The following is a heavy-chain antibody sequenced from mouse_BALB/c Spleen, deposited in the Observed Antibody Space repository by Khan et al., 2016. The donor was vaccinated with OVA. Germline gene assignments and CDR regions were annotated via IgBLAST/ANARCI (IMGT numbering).Heavy chain of an antibody. CDR2: ISSSGST. CDR3: ARDGSRYNYAMDY. D-gene: IGHD2-3*01. J-gene: IGHJ4*01. V-gene: IGHV3-2*02. Sequence: EVQLQESGPGLVKPSQSLSLTCTVTGYSITSDYAWNWIRQFPGNKLEWMGYISSSGSTNYNPALKSRISFTRDTSKNQFFLQLNSVTTEDIATYYCARDGSRYNYAMDYGGQGTSVTVSS. CDR1: GYSITSDYA.